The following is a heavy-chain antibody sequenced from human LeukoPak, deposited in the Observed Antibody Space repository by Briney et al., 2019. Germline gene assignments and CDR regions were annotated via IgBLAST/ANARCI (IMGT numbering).Heavy chain of an antibody. CDR3: AKDHIAAPGNY. V-gene: IGHV3-30-3*01. Sequence: GGSLRLSCAASGFTFSSYAMHWVRQAPGKGLEWVAVISYDGSNKYYADSVKGRFTISRDNSKNTLYLQMNSLRAEDTAVYYCAKDHIAAPGNYWGQGTLVTVSS. CDR2: ISYDGSNK. CDR1: GFTFSSYA. D-gene: IGHD6-6*01. J-gene: IGHJ4*02.